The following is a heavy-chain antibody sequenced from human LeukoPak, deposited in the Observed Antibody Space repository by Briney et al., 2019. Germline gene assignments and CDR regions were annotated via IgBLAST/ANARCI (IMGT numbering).Heavy chain of an antibody. D-gene: IGHD5-18*01. Sequence: PSETLSLTCAVYGGSFSGYYWSWIRQPPGKGLEWIGEINHSGSTNYNPSLKSRVTISVDTSKNQFSLKLSSVTAADTAVYYSARTQDTAMVDYWGQGTLVTVSS. J-gene: IGHJ4*02. CDR3: ARTQDTAMVDY. V-gene: IGHV4-34*01. CDR2: INHSGST. CDR1: GGSFSGYY.